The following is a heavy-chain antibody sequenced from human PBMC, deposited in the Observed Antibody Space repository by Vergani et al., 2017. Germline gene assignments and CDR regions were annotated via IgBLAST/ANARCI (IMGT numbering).Heavy chain of an antibody. V-gene: IGHV3-53*01. J-gene: IGHJ6*02. CDR2: IYSGGST. Sequence: EVQLVESGGGLIQPGGSLRLSCAASGFTVSSNYMSWVRQAPGKGLEWVSGIYSGGSTYYADSVKGRFTISRDNSKNTRYLQMNSLRAEDTAVYYCAREFGLSGDYGMDFWGQGTTVTVSS. D-gene: IGHD3-16*01. CDR3: AREFGLSGDYGMDF. CDR1: GFTVSSNY.